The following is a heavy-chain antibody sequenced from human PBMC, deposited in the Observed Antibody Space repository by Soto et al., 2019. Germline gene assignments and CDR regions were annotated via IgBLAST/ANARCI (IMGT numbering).Heavy chain of an antibody. CDR2: IYDSGSP. Sequence: SETLSLTCTISGGSISVYYWSWIRQPPGQALEWIGYIYDSGSPYYNPSLRSRVIISADTSKNQISLKLTSATAADTAVYYCARGVGSSPPRYWGRGTLVTVS. J-gene: IGHJ4*02. CDR3: ARGVGSSPPRY. V-gene: IGHV4-59*01. CDR1: GGSISVYY. D-gene: IGHD1-26*01.